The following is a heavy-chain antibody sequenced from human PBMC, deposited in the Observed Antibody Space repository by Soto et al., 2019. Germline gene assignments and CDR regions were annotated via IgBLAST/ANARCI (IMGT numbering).Heavy chain of an antibody. J-gene: IGHJ4*02. V-gene: IGHV4-34*01. D-gene: IGHD1-1*01. Sequence: PSDTLSLTCAVYGGSFSDYYWSWIRQPPGKGLEWIGEINHSGSTNYNPSLKSRVTISVDTSKNQFSLKLSSVTAADTAVYSCARTTRVRYFDYWGPGTLVTVSS. CDR3: ARTTRVRYFDY. CDR1: GGSFSDYY. CDR2: INHSGST.